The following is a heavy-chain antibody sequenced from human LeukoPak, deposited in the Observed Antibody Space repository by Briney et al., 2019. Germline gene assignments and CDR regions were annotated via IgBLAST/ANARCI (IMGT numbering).Heavy chain of an antibody. CDR1: GFTFSSYG. D-gene: IGHD4-23*01. Sequence: GGSLRLSCAASGFTFSSYGMHWVRQAPGKGLERVAVISYDGSNKYYADSVKGRFTISRDNSKNTLYLQMNSLRAEDTAVYYCAKGLTVVYIDYWGQGTLVTVSS. CDR3: AKGLTVVYIDY. V-gene: IGHV3-30*18. J-gene: IGHJ4*02. CDR2: ISYDGSNK.